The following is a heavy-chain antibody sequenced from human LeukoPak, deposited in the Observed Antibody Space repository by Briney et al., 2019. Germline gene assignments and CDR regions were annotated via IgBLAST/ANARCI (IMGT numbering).Heavy chain of an antibody. CDR3: AKHLPSGGSYGPFDH. CDR2: ISGNGVDT. CDR1: GFTFSSKS. J-gene: IGHJ4*02. V-gene: IGHV3-23*01. D-gene: IGHD5-18*01. Sequence: QTGGSLRLSCAASGFTFSSKSMTWVRQAPGKGLEWVSAISGNGVDTFYADSVKDRITISRDNSKSTLYLQMNSLRVEDTAIYFCAKHLPSGGSYGPFDHCGQGTLVTVSS.